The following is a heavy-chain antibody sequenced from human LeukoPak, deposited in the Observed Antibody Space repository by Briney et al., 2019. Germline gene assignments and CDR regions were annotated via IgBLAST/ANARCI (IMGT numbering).Heavy chain of an antibody. CDR3: AFSRWFWAAFDY. CDR1: GGSISISNYF. V-gene: IGHV4-39*01. Sequence: PSETLSLTCSVSGGSISISNYFWGWIRQPPGKGLEWIGCNYASRITHYYPSLESRFPVSVETSKNQFSLMLTSLTAADTAVYYCAFSRWFWAAFDYWGQGILVT. CDR2: NYASRIT. D-gene: IGHD6-19*01. J-gene: IGHJ4*02.